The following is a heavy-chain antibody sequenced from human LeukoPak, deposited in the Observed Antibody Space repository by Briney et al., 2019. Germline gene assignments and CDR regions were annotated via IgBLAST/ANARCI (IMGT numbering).Heavy chain of an antibody. D-gene: IGHD3-22*01. CDR1: GFTFSSYE. CDR2: ISSSGSTI. J-gene: IGHJ4*02. V-gene: IGHV3-48*03. CDR3: AREGDDSSGPGDY. Sequence: GGSLRLSCAASGFTFSSYEMNWVRRAPGKGLEWVSYISSSGSTIYYADSVKGRFTISRDNAKNSLYLQMNSLRAEDTAVYYCAREGDDSSGPGDYWGQGTLVTVSS.